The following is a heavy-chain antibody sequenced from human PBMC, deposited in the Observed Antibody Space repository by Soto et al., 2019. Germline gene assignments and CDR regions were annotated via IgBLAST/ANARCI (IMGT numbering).Heavy chain of an antibody. CDR2: ISYDGSNK. V-gene: IGHV3-30-3*01. CDR3: ARDRYYDSSGYYYYYYYGMDV. J-gene: IGHJ6*02. CDR1: GFTFSSYA. Sequence: SLRLSCAAPGFTFSSYAMHWVRQAPGKGLEWVAVISYDGSNKYYADSVKGRFTISRDNSKNTLYLQMNSLRAEDAAVYYCARDRYYDSSGYYYYYYYGMDVWGQGTTVTVSS. D-gene: IGHD3-22*01.